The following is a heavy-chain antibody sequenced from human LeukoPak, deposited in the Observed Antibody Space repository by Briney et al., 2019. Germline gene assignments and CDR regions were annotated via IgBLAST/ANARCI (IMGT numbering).Heavy chain of an antibody. V-gene: IGHV1-18*01. D-gene: IGHD3-22*01. Sequence: GASVKVSCKASGYAFSRKGINWVRQAPGQGLEWLGWISAYNGNTNFAQNVKGRLTLTTDASTTTAYMELTNLRSDDTAFYYCAVVITANPYWGQGTLVTVSA. CDR3: AVVITANPY. CDR1: GYAFSRKG. J-gene: IGHJ4*02. CDR2: ISAYNGNT.